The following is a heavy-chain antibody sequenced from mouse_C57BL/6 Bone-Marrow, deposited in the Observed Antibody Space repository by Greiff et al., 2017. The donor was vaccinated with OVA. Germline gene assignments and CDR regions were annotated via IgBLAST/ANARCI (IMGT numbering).Heavy chain of an antibody. CDR2: LAPGHGDT. CDR3: TTGLGAMDY. D-gene: IGHD2-4*01. J-gene: IGHJ4*01. Sequence: EVHLVESGAELVRPGASVTLSCTASGFNIKDDYMHWVKQRPEQGLEWIGWLAPGHGDTAYASKFQGKATITADPSSNTASLQLSRLTSEDTAVYYCTTGLGAMDYWGQGTSVTVSS. V-gene: IGHV14-4*01. CDR1: GFNIKDDY.